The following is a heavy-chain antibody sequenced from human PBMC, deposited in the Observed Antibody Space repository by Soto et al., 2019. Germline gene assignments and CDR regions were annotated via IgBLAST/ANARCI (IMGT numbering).Heavy chain of an antibody. CDR3: ARVGCSGGSCYYYYYYGMDV. J-gene: IGHJ6*02. V-gene: IGHV4-4*07. CDR1: GGCSSSNN. CDR2: IYTSGST. D-gene: IGHD2-15*01. Sequence: SGTSTVSGGCSSSNNWSWIRQPAGKGLEWIGRIYTSGSTNYNPSLKSRVTMSVDTSKNQFSLKLSSVTAADTAVYYCARVGCSGGSCYYYYYYGMDVWGQGTTFTVS.